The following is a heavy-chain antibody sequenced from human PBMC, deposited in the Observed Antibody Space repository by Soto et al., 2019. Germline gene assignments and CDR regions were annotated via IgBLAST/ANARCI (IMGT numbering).Heavy chain of an antibody. J-gene: IGHJ4*02. CDR2: ISSSSSYI. CDR3: ARDAPYSSSPNFDY. V-gene: IGHV3-21*01. D-gene: IGHD6-13*01. Sequence: GGSLRLSCAASGFTFSSYSMNWVRQAPGKGLEWVSSISSSSSYIYYADSVKGRFTISRDNAKNSLYLQMNSLRAEDTAVYYCARDAPYSSSPNFDYWGQGTLVTVPQ. CDR1: GFTFSSYS.